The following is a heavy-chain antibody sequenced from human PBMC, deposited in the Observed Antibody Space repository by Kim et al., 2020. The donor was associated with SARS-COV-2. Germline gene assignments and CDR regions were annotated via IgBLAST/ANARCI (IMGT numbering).Heavy chain of an antibody. CDR3: AKYEVVAARGYFDY. CDR1: GFNFRNYA. Sequence: GGSLRLSCAASGFNFRNYAMAWVRQAPGKGLEWVSTVGMSGADTYYPDSVKGRFTISRDNFKNMLYLEMSSLRADDTAVYYCAKYEVVAARGYFDYWGEG. J-gene: IGHJ4*02. D-gene: IGHD2-15*01. V-gene: IGHV3-23*01. CDR2: VGMSGADT.